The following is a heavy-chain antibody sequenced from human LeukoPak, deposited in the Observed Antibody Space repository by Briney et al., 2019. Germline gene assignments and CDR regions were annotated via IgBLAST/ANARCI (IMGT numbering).Heavy chain of an antibody. CDR1: GGSISSSSYY. V-gene: IGHV4-39*01. D-gene: IGHD3-9*01. CDR3: ARSSYDILTGYEFDP. J-gene: IGHJ5*02. CDR2: IYYSGST. Sequence: PSETLSPTCTVSGGSISSSSYYWGWIRQPPGKGLEWIGSIYYSGSTYYNPSLKSRVTISVDTSKNQFSLKLSSVTAADTAVYYCARSSYDILTGYEFDPWGQGTLVTVSS.